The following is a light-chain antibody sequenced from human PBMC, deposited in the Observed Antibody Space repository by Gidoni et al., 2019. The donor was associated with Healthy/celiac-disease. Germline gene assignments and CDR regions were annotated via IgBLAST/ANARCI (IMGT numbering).Light chain of an antibody. Sequence: SYELTQPPSVSVSPGQTARITCSAEALPKQYAYWYQQKPGQAPVLVIYKDSERPSGIPGRFSGSSSGTTVTLTISGVQAEDVADYYCQSADSSGTYVVFGGGTKLTVL. CDR1: ALPKQY. J-gene: IGLJ2*01. CDR2: KDS. CDR3: QSADSSGTYVV. V-gene: IGLV3-25*03.